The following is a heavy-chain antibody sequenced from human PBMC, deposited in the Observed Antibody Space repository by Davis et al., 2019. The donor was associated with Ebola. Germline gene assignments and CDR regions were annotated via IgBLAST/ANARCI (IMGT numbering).Heavy chain of an antibody. V-gene: IGHV1-18*01. CDR1: GYTFTSYG. CDR2: ISAYNGNT. J-gene: IGHJ5*02. Sequence: ASVKVSCKASGYTFTSYGISWVRQAPGQGLEWMGWISAYNGNTNYAQKFQGRVTMTRDTSTSTVYMELSSLRSEDTAVYYCARGPTTVTTRNWFDPWGQGTLVTVSS. CDR3: ARGPTTVTTRNWFDP. D-gene: IGHD4-17*01.